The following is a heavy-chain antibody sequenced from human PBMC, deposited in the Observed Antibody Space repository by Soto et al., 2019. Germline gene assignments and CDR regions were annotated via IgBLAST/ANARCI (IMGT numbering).Heavy chain of an antibody. J-gene: IGHJ5*02. V-gene: IGHV4-59*01. D-gene: IGHD1-26*01. CDR2: IYYSGST. Sequence: QVQLQESGPGLVKPSETLSLTCTVSGGSISSYYWSWIRQPPGKGLEWIGYIYYSGSTNYNPSLRSLVTISVDTTKNQFSLKLISVTAGDTAVYYCARGGGSPDTWGQGILVTVSS. CDR3: ARGGGSPDT. CDR1: GGSISSYY.